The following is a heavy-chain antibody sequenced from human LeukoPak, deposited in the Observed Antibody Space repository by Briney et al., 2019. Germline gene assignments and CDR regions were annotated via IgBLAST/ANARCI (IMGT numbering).Heavy chain of an antibody. Sequence: GASVKVSCKASGYTFTSYGISWVRQAPGQGLEWMGWIRVYNGDTNYAQKLQGRVTMTTDTSASTAYMELRSLRSDDTAVYYCATGYRSSTNCRIDYWGQGTLVTVSS. D-gene: IGHD2-2*03. CDR2: IRVYNGDT. V-gene: IGHV1-18*01. CDR3: ATGYRSSTNCRIDY. J-gene: IGHJ4*02. CDR1: GYTFTSYG.